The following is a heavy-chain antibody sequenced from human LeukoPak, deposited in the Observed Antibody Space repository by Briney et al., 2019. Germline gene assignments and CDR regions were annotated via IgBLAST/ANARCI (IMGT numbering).Heavy chain of an antibody. D-gene: IGHD3-22*01. CDR3: ARSHYYDSSGYFGY. V-gene: IGHV1-18*01. J-gene: IGHJ4*02. CDR1: GYTFTSYG. CDR2: ISAYNGNT. Sequence: ASVKVSCKASGYTFTSYGISWVRQAPGQGLEWMGWISAYNGNTNYAQKLQGRVTMTTDTSTSTAYMELRSLRSDDTAVYYCARSHYYDSSGYFGYWGQGTLVTVSS.